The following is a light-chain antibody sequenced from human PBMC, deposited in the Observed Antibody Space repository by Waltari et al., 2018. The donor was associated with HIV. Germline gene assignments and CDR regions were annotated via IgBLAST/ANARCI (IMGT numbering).Light chain of an antibody. CDR1: SANIRNT. CDR3: AAWDDILSGWV. V-gene: IGLV1-47*01. J-gene: IGLJ3*02. CDR2: RDN. Sequence: QSVLTQPPSASGAPGQRVTISCSGPSANIRNTVYRYQQLPGTAPKVLIYRDNQRPSGVPDRFSGSRSGTSASLDVSGLRSEDEANYICAAWDDILSGWVFGGGTKLTVL.